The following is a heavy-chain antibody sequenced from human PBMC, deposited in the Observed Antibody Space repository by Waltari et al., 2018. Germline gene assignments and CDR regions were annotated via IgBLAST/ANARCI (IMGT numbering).Heavy chain of an antibody. CDR2: IYWNDDK. V-gene: IGHV2-5*01. D-gene: IGHD2-21*01. Sequence: QITLKESGPTLVKPTQTLTLTCTFSGFSLSTSGVGVGWIRQPPGKALEWLALIYWNDDKRYSPSLKSRLTITKDTSKNQVVLTMTNMDPVDTATYYCAHINSLPFYYYYYMDVWGKGTTVTVSS. J-gene: IGHJ6*03. CDR1: GFSLSTSGVG. CDR3: AHINSLPFYYYYYMDV.